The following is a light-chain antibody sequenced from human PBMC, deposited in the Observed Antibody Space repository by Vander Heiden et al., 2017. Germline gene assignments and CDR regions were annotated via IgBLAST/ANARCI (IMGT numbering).Light chain of an antibody. V-gene: IGLV3-21*02. CDR1: NIGSKS. J-gene: IGLJ3*02. CDR2: DDS. CDR3: HVWDSSRDHPL. Sequence: SYVLTQPPSVSVAPGQTARTTCGGDNIGSKSVHWYQQKPGQAPVLVVYDDSDRPSGIPERFSGSNSGNTATLTLSRAEAGDEADYYCHVWDSSRDHPLFGGGTKLTVL.